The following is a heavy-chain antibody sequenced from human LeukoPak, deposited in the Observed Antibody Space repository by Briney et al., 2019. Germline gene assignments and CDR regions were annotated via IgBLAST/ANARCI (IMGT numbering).Heavy chain of an antibody. V-gene: IGHV3-30-3*01. CDR3: ARDLAAAGTLIDS. CDR2: ISYDGSNK. D-gene: IGHD6-13*01. CDR1: EFTFSNYA. J-gene: IGHJ4*02. Sequence: GGSLRLSCAASEFTFSNYAIHWVRQAPGKGLEWVAVISYDGSNKHYADSVKGRFTISRDNSKNILYLQMNTLRAEDTAVYYCARDLAAAGTLIDSWGQGTLVTVSS.